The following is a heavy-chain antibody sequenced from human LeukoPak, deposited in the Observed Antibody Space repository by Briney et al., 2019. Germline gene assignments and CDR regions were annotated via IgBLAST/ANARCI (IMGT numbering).Heavy chain of an antibody. CDR3: ARDHNGGNSIWNYYYYYMDV. Sequence: GASVKVSCKASGYTFTGYYMHWVRQAPGQGLEWMGWINPNSGGTNYAQKFQGRVTMTRDTSISTAYMELRSLRSDDTAVYYCARDHNGGNSIWNYYYYYMDVWGKGTTVTVSS. V-gene: IGHV1-2*02. CDR2: INPNSGGT. D-gene: IGHD4-23*01. CDR1: GYTFTGYY. J-gene: IGHJ6*03.